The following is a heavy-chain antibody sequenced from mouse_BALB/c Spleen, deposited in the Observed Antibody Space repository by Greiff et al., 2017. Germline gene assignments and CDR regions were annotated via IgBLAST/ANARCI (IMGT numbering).Heavy chain of an antibody. D-gene: IGHD2-4*01. CDR3: ARRDYDVFAY. Sequence: EVQLVESGGGLVKPGGSLKLSCAASGFTFSSYAMSWVRQTPEKRLEWVASISSGGSTYYPDSVKGRFTISRDNARNILYLQMSSLRSEDTAMYYCARRDYDVFAYWGQGTLVTVSA. V-gene: IGHV5-6-5*01. CDR2: ISSGGST. J-gene: IGHJ3*01. CDR1: GFTFSSYA.